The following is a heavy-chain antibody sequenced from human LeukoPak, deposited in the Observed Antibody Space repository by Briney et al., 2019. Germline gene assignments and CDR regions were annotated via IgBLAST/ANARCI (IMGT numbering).Heavy chain of an antibody. CDR1: GGSISSYY. Sequence: SETLSLTCTVSGGSISSYYWSWIRQPAGKGLEWIGRIYTSGSTNYNPSLKSRVTMSVDTSKNQFSLKLSSVTAADTAVYYCAIAGDYYDSSGYYDYWGQGTLVTVSS. J-gene: IGHJ4*02. CDR2: IYTSGST. CDR3: AIAGDYYDSSGYYDY. D-gene: IGHD3-22*01. V-gene: IGHV4-4*07.